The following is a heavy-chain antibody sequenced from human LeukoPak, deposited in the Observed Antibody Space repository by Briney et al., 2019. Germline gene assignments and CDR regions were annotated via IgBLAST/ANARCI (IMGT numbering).Heavy chain of an antibody. CDR3: ARQKRNSSGWYGDY. D-gene: IGHD6-19*01. CDR1: GGSISSGDYY. J-gene: IGHJ4*02. Sequence: PSETLSLTCAVYGGSISSGDYYWSWIRQPPGKGLEWIGYIYYTGSTYYNPSLKSRVTISVDTSKNQFSLKLSSVTAADTAVYYCARQKRNSSGWYGDYWGQGSLVTVSS. CDR2: IYYTGST. V-gene: IGHV4-30-4*01.